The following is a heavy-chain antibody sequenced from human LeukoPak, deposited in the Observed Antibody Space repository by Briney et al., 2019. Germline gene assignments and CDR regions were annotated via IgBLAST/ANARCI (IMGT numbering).Heavy chain of an antibody. D-gene: IGHD7-27*01. CDR1: GGSISSYY. J-gene: IGHJ5*02. CDR2: IYTSGST. Sequence: SETLSLTCTVSGGSISSYYWSWIRQPAGKGLEWIGRIYTSGSTNYNPSLKSRVTISVDTSKNQFSLKLNSVTVADTAVYYCAGESPSTGWFDPWGQGTLVTVSS. V-gene: IGHV4-4*07. CDR3: AGESPSTGWFDP.